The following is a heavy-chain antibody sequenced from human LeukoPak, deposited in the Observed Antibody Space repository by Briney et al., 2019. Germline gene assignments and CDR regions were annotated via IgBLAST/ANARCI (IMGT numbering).Heavy chain of an antibody. J-gene: IGHJ4*02. Sequence: ASVKVSCKASGYTFTDYYLHWVRQAPGQGLEWMGWISAYNGSTNYAQKLQGRVTMTTDTSTSTAYMELRSLRSDDTAVYYCARNPLPLYSGYDYLFDYWGQGTLVTVSS. V-gene: IGHV1-18*04. CDR2: ISAYNGST. CDR3: ARNPLPLYSGYDYLFDY. D-gene: IGHD5-12*01. CDR1: GYTFTDYY.